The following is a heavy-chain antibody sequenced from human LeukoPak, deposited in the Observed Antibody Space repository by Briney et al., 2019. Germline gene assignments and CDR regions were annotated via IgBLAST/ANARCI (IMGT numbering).Heavy chain of an antibody. CDR2: ISSSSSYI. J-gene: IGHJ6*02. D-gene: IGHD4-11*01. V-gene: IGHV3-21*01. CDR1: GFTLSSYS. Sequence: GGSLRLSCAASGFTLSSYSMNWVRQAPGKGLEWVSSISSSSSYIYYADSVKGRFTISRDNAKNSLYLQMNSLRAEDTAVYYCARTTPHYYGMDVWGQGTTVTVSS. CDR3: ARTTPHYYGMDV.